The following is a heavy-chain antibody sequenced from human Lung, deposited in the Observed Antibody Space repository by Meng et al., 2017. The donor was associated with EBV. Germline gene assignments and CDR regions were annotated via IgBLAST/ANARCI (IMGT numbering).Heavy chain of an antibody. Sequence: VQLVQSGCEVEKPVASVKVSCKASGYSFTGYYMHWVRPAPGQGLEWMGRINPNSGGTTYAQKFQGRVTMTRDTSISTAYMELSRLRSDDTAVYYCARDRPYYGSDYWGQGTLVTVSS. D-gene: IGHD3-10*01. CDR3: ARDRPYYGSDY. V-gene: IGHV1-2*06. CDR2: INPNSGGT. J-gene: IGHJ4*02. CDR1: GYSFTGYY.